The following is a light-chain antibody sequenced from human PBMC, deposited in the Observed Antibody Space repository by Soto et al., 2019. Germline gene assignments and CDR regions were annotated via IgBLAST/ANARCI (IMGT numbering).Light chain of an antibody. CDR3: CSYVGTYSYV. CDR1: SSDVGAYNY. V-gene: IGLV2-11*01. Sequence: QSVLTQPRSVSGSRGQSITISCTGTSSDVGAYNYVSWYQQRPGKVPKLMLYDVTKRPSGVPDRLSGSKSGNTASLTISGLQAEDEADYYCCSYVGTYSYVFGTGTKVTVL. J-gene: IGLJ1*01. CDR2: DVT.